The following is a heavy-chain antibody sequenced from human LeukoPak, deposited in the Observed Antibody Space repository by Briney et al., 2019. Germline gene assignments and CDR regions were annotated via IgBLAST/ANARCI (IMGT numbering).Heavy chain of an antibody. CDR1: GFTFRTDS. V-gene: IGHV3-21*01. D-gene: IGHD2-21*01. CDR2: ISSSSDYI. Sequence: PGGSLRLSCAGSGFTFRTDSMTWVRQAPGKGLEWVSAISSSSDYIYYADSVKGRFTISRDNAKNSLYLHMSGLGAEDTAVYYCATVAPKNFVVRSPAKAGYYMDVWGRGTTVTVSS. CDR3: ATVAPKNFVVRSPAKAGYYMDV. J-gene: IGHJ6*03.